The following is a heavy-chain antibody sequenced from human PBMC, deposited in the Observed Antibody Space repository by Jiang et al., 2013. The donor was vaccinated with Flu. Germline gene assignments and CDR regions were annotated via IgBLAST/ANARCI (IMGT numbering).Heavy chain of an antibody. CDR3: ARDSGSYFSAFDI. CDR2: ITPRLGIT. V-gene: IGHV1-69*04. CDR1: GGTFNSFA. J-gene: IGHJ3*02. D-gene: IGHD1-26*01. Sequence: SGAEVKNLGSSVKVSCKTSGGTFNSFAFSWVRQAPGQGLEWMGRITPRLGITNYAQKFQGRVTITADKSTGTAYLELKSLRSEDTAVYYCARDSGSYFSAFDIWGQGTMVTVSS.